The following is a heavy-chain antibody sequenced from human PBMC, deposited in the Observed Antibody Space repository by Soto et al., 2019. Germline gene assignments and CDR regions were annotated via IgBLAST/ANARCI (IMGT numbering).Heavy chain of an antibody. CDR2: INAGNGNT. V-gene: IGHV1-3*05. CDR1: GYTFTSYA. J-gene: IGHJ4*02. CDR3: ARDGRDGYKPFDY. D-gene: IGHD5-12*01. Sequence: QVQLVQSGAEEKKPGASVKVSCKASGYTFTSYAMHWGRQAPGQRLEWMGWINAGNGNTKYSQKFQGRVTITRDTSASTAYMELSSLRSEDTAVYYCARDGRDGYKPFDYWGQGTLVTVS.